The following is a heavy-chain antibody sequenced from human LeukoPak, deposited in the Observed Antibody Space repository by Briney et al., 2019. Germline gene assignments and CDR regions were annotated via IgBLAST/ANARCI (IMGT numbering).Heavy chain of an antibody. Sequence: ASVKVSXKASGYTFTSYDINWVRQATGQGLEWMGWMNPNSGNTGYAQKFQGRVTMTRNTSISTAYMELSSLRSEDTAVYYCARDPWYSSGWEDYWGQGTLVTVSS. D-gene: IGHD6-19*01. J-gene: IGHJ4*02. CDR2: MNPNSGNT. CDR3: ARDPWYSSGWEDY. V-gene: IGHV1-8*01. CDR1: GYTFTSYD.